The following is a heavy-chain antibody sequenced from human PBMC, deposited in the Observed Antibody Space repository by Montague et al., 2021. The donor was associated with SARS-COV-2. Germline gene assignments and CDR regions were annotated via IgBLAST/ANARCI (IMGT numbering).Heavy chain of an antibody. J-gene: IGHJ4*02. D-gene: IGHD3-22*01. Sequence: SETLSLTCAVYDGSFSDYSWTWIRQPPGKGLGWIGEINHRGSTNYNPSLKSRVTISVDTSKNQFSLKMTSVTAADTAVDYCARGRQHINMVVVVVTGGEYFFDFWGQGTLVAVSS. V-gene: IGHV4-34*01. CDR2: INHRGST. CDR3: ARGRQHINMVVVVVTGGEYFFDF. CDR1: DGSFSDYS.